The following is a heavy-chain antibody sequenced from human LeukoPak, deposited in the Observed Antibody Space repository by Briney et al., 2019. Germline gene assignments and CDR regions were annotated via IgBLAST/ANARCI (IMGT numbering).Heavy chain of an antibody. V-gene: IGHV3-23*01. Sequence: GGSLRLSCAASGFAFSSYAMTWVRQAPGKGLEWVSAISADGGITYYADSVRGRFTISRDNSKNTLYLQMNSLRAEDTAVYYCAKSSGPGGYYYYGMDVWGQGTTVTVSS. CDR2: ISADGGIT. J-gene: IGHJ6*02. CDR1: GFAFSSYA. D-gene: IGHD3-22*01. CDR3: AKSSGPGGYYYYGMDV.